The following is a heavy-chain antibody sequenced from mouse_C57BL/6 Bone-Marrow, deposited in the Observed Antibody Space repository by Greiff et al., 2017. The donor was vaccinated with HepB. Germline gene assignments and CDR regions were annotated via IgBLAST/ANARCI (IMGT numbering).Heavy chain of an antibody. Sequence: EVQVVESGGDLVKPGGSLKLSCAASGFTFSSYGMSWVRQTPDKRLEWVATISSGGSYTYYPDSVKGRFTISRDNAKNTLYLQMSSLKSEDTAMYYCARHGRLAYWGQGTLVTVSA. V-gene: IGHV5-6*01. J-gene: IGHJ3*01. CDR1: GFTFSSYG. D-gene: IGHD2-12*01. CDR3: ARHGRLAY. CDR2: ISSGGSYT.